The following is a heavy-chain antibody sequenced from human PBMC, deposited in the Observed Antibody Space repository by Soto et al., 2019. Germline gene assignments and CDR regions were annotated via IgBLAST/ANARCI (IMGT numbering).Heavy chain of an antibody. Sequence: PGGSLILSCAASVFTFRSYAVSWVRQAPGKGPEWISSISGSGSTIYYADSVKGRFTISRDNSKNTLYLQMSSLRAEDTAVYYCAKVFYYYDSSGYYYFDYWGQGTMVTVSS. V-gene: IGHV3-23*01. CDR2: ISGSGSTI. D-gene: IGHD3-22*01. CDR1: VFTFRSYA. CDR3: AKVFYYYDSSGYYYFDY. J-gene: IGHJ4*02.